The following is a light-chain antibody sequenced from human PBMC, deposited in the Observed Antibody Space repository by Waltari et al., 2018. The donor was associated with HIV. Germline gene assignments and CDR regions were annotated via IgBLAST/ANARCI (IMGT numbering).Light chain of an antibody. CDR1: QSVSSTS. V-gene: IGKV3-20*01. CDR3: QRYGRSRT. J-gene: IGKJ1*01. Sequence: IVLTQSPGTLSLSPGEKATLPCRASQSVSSTSLAWYQQKPGQSPRLLIYSASTRANGIPDRFSGSGSGTDFSLTISRLEPEDVAVYYCQRYGRSRTFGQGTKVEIK. CDR2: SAS.